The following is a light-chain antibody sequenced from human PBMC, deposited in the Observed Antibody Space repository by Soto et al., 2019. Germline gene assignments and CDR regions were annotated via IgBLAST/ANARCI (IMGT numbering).Light chain of an antibody. CDR1: SSDIGGYNY. CDR2: EVT. CDR3: ASYAGNKVV. J-gene: IGLJ2*01. V-gene: IGLV2-8*01. Sequence: QSALTQPPSASGSPGQSVAISCTGTSSDIGGYNYVSWYQQHSGKAPKLIIYEVTRRPSGVPDRFSGSKSGSTASLTVSGLHAEDEADYYCASYAGNKVVFGGGTKLTVL.